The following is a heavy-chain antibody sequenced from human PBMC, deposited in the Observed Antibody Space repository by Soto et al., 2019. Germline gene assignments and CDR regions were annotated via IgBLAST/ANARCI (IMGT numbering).Heavy chain of an antibody. CDR3: AKSQGGCSGGSCYSFNAFDM. D-gene: IGHD2-15*01. V-gene: IGHV1-3*04. Sequence: QVQLVQSGAEVKKPGASVKVSCKASGYTFTSYPMHWVRLAPGQRREWMGWINTGNGDTNYSQKFQGRVTITRDTSASTAYMELSSLRSEDTAVYYCAKSQGGCSGGSCYSFNAFDMWGQGTLVTVSS. CDR1: GYTFTSYP. J-gene: IGHJ3*02. CDR2: INTGNGDT.